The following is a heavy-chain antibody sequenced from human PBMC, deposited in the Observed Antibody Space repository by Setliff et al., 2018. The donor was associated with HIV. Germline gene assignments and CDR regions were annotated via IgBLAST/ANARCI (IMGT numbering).Heavy chain of an antibody. CDR1: GGSFSGYY. CDR3: ARLRGLNLEPFDY. V-gene: IGHV4-34*01. CDR2: IYYSGST. D-gene: IGHD1-1*01. Sequence: PSETLSLTCAVYGGSFSGYYWSWIRQQPGKGLEWIGYIYYSGSTYYNPSLKSRVTISVDTSKNKFSLKLSSVTAADTAVYYCARLRGLNLEPFDYWGQGTLVTVSS. J-gene: IGHJ4*02.